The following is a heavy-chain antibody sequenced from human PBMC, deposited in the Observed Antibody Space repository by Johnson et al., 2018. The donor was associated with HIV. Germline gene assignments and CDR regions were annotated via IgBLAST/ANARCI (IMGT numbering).Heavy chain of an antibody. CDR3: ARGLRWGLHDAFDI. D-gene: IGHD7-27*01. CDR1: GFTFSSYG. V-gene: IGHV3-33*01. CDR2: IRYDESNK. Sequence: QMLLVESGGGVVQPGRSLRLSCAASGFTFSSYGMHWVRQAPYKGLEWVAFIRYDESNKYYADSVKGRFTISRDNSKNTLYLQMNSLRAEDTAVYYCARGLRWGLHDAFDIWGQGTMVTVSS. J-gene: IGHJ3*02.